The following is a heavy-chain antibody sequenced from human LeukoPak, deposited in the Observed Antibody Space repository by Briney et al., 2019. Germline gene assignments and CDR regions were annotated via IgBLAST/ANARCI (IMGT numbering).Heavy chain of an antibody. CDR3: ATTLTGELDY. Sequence: SETLSLTCTVSGGSISSYYWSWIRQPPGKGLEWIGYIYYSGSTNYNPSLKSRVTISVDTSKNQFSLKLSSVTAADTAVYYCATTLTGELDYWGRGTLVTVSS. D-gene: IGHD3-9*01. J-gene: IGHJ4*02. V-gene: IGHV4-59*08. CDR2: IYYSGST. CDR1: GGSISSYY.